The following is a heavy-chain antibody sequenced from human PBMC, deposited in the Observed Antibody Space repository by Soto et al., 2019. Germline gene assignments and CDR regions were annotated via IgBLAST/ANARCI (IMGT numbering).Heavy chain of an antibody. V-gene: IGHV1-69*01. D-gene: IGHD3-22*01. CDR1: GGTFSSYA. CDR2: IIPIFGTA. Sequence: QVQLVQSGAEVKKPGSSVKVSCKASGGTFSSYAISWVRQAPGQGLEWMGGIIPIFGTANYAQKFQGRVTITADESTSTAYMELSSLRSEDTAVYYCARAPAYYYDSSGYPHDFWGQGTLVTVSS. J-gene: IGHJ4*02. CDR3: ARAPAYYYDSSGYPHDF.